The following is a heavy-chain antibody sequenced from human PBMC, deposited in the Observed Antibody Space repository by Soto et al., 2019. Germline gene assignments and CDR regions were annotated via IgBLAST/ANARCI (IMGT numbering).Heavy chain of an antibody. CDR1: GGSINNYY. V-gene: IGHV4-59*08. CDR3: ARQRWFDY. CDR2: IYYSGST. J-gene: IGHJ4*02. Sequence: TLSLTCTVSGGSINNYYWSWIRQPPGKGLEWIGYIYYSGSTNYNPSLKSRVTISLDTSRNQFSLKLSSVTAADTAVYYCARQRWFDYWGQGTLVTVS.